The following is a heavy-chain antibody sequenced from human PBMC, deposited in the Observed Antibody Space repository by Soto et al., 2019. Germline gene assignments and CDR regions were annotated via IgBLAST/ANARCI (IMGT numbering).Heavy chain of an antibody. CDR1: GGSISSGGSS. Sequence: QLQLQESGSGLVKPSQTLSLTCAVSGGSISSGGSSWTWIRQPPGKGLEWIGYIYHSGSTYYNPSLKGRAPTPLDWSKTQFSRGLGSVPAADTAVYYWPRGPVVNFDPGAQGTLVTVSS. V-gene: IGHV4-30-2*01. D-gene: IGHD3-22*01. CDR2: IYHSGST. CDR3: PRGPVVNFDP. J-gene: IGHJ5*02.